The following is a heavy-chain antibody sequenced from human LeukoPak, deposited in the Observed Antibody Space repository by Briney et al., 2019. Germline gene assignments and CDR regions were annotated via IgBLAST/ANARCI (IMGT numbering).Heavy chain of an antibody. CDR2: IYTSGST. Sequence: PSETLSLTCTVSGGSISSGSYYWSWIRQPAGKGLEWIGRIYTSGSTNYNPSLKSRVTISVDTSKNQFSLKLSSVTAADTAIYYCAKEMYTEGRPCFDYWGQGALVTVSS. V-gene: IGHV4-61*02. J-gene: IGHJ4*02. CDR1: GGSISSGSYY. D-gene: IGHD3-10*01. CDR3: AKEMYTEGRPCFDY.